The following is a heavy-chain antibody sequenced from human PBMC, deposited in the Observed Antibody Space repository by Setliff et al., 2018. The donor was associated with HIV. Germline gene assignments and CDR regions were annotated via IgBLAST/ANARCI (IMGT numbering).Heavy chain of an antibody. CDR1: GGSISSDDYY. Sequence: SETLSLTCTVSGGSISSDDYYWSWIRRPPGKGLEWLGHIYYSGTIFYNPSLKTRLTVSVDTSKNQFSLNLNSVTAADTAVYYCARRAGDYGDYYFDSWGQGSLVTVSS. D-gene: IGHD4-17*01. J-gene: IGHJ4*02. CDR2: IYYSGTI. CDR3: ARRAGDYGDYYFDS. V-gene: IGHV4-30-4*01.